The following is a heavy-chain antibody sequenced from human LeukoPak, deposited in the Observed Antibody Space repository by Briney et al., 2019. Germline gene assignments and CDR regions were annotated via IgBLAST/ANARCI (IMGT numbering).Heavy chain of an antibody. Sequence: GGSLRLSCAASGFTFEDVSMHWVRQAPGKGLEWLSLITGVGGTTYYTDSVKGRFTLSRDNRRNSLYLQMNSLNNGDSAVYYCAKDKYIYSYALDVWAQETTVIVSS. CDR3: AKDKYIYSYALDV. CDR1: GFTFEDVS. V-gene: IGHV3-43*02. J-gene: IGHJ6*01. CDR2: ITGVGGTT. D-gene: IGHD3-16*01.